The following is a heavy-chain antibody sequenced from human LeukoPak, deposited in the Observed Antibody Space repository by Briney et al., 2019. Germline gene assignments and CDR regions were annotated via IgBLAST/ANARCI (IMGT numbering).Heavy chain of an antibody. Sequence: GRSLRLSCAASGFTFDDYAMHWVRQAPGKGLEWVSGISWNSGSIGYADSVRGRFTISRDNAKNSLYLQMNSLRAEHTALYYCAKDSGWSYAFDIWGQGTMVTVSS. J-gene: IGHJ3*02. D-gene: IGHD2-15*01. CDR2: ISWNSGSI. V-gene: IGHV3-9*01. CDR3: AKDSGWSYAFDI. CDR1: GFTFDDYA.